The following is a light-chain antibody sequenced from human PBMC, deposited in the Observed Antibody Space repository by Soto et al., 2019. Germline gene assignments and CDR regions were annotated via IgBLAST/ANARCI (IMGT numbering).Light chain of an antibody. CDR1: QGITDY. Sequence: DIQMTQSPSSLSASVGDRVAITCRAGQGITDYLNWYQQKAGKAPKLLISSASRLQSGVPSRFSGYRSGTDFTLTISSLQPDDFVTYYCQQYISYSYTFGQGTKLEI. J-gene: IGKJ2*01. V-gene: IGKV1-16*01. CDR2: SAS. CDR3: QQYISYSYT.